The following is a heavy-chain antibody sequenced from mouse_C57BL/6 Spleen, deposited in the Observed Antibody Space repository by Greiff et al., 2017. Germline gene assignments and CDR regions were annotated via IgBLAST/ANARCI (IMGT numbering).Heavy chain of an antibody. CDR1: GYTFTDYY. D-gene: IGHD2-4*01. CDR3: ARQDYDWYFDV. CDR2: IKPNNGGT. V-gene: IGHV1-26*01. Sequence: EVQLQQSGPELVKPGASVKISCKASGYTFTDYYMNWVKQSHGESLEGSGDIKPNNGGTSYNQKFKGKATLTVDKSSSTAYMELRSLTSEDSSGYYCARQDYDWYFDVWGTGTTVTVSS. J-gene: IGHJ1*03.